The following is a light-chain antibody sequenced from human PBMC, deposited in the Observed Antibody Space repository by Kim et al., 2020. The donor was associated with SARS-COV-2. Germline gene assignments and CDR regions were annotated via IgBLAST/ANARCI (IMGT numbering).Light chain of an antibody. CDR2: KVS. V-gene: IGKV2-30*01. J-gene: IGKJ4*01. Sequence: DVIMTQSPLSLPVTLGQPASISCRSSQSLVFSDGNTYLNWFHQRPGQSPRRLIYKVSNRDSGVPDIFSGSGSGTDFTLKISRVEAEDVGVYYCMYGTHWPPSFTFGGGTKVDIK. CDR3: MYGTHWPPSFT. CDR1: QSLVFSDGNTY.